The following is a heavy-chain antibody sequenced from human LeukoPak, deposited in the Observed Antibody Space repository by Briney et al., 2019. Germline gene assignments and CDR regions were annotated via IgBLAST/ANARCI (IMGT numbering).Heavy chain of an antibody. CDR3: ASRSGWSHY. Sequence: NPSETLSLTCTVSGGSISSSSYYWGWIRQPPGKGLEWIGSIYYSGSTYYNPSLKSRVTISVDTSKNQFPLKLSSVTAADTAVYYCASRSGWSHYWGQGTLVTVSS. J-gene: IGHJ4*02. CDR2: IYYSGST. CDR1: GGSISSSSYY. D-gene: IGHD6-19*01. V-gene: IGHV4-39*01.